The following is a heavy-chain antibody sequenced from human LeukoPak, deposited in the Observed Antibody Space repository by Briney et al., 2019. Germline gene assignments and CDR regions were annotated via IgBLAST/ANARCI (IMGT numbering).Heavy chain of an antibody. CDR2: IRYDGSNK. Sequence: GGPLRLSCAASGFTFSSYGMHWVRQAPGKGLEWVAVIRYDGSNKYYADSVKGRFTISRDNAKNSLYLQMNSLRVEDTAVYYCARCTTGRTFGSLREIKRSREIDYWGQGTLVTVSS. J-gene: IGHJ4*02. V-gene: IGHV3-33*01. CDR3: ARCTTGRTFGSLREIKRSREIDY. D-gene: IGHD1-1*01. CDR1: GFTFSSYG.